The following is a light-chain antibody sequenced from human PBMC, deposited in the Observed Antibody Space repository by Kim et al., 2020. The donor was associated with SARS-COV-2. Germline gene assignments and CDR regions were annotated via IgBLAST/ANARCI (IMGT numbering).Light chain of an antibody. Sequence: LSPGQSATLSCRASQSVDTYLAWYQHKPGQAPRLLIYDASNRATGIPPRFSGSGSGTDFSLTISTLEPEDFAVYYCQQRSHWPATFGGGTKVDIK. CDR1: QSVDTY. J-gene: IGKJ4*01. CDR2: DAS. CDR3: QQRSHWPAT. V-gene: IGKV3-11*01.